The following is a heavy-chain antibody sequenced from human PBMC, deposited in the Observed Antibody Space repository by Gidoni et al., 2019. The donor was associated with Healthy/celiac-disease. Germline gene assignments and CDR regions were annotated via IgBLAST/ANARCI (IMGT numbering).Heavy chain of an antibody. V-gene: IGHV4-34*01. Sequence: QVQLQQWGAGLLKPSETLSLTCAVYGGSFSGYYWSWIRQPPGKGLEWIGEINHSGSTNYNPSLKSRVTISVDTSKNQFSLKRSSVTAADTAVYYCARAPYYYDSSGYYGLYYYGMDVWGQGTTVTVSS. CDR1: GGSFSGYY. J-gene: IGHJ6*02. CDR3: ARAPYYYDSSGYYGLYYYGMDV. CDR2: INHSGST. D-gene: IGHD3-22*01.